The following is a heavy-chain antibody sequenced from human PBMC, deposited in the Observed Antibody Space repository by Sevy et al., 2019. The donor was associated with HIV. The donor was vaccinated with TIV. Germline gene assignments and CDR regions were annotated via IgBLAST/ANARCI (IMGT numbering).Heavy chain of an antibody. D-gene: IGHD6-13*01. V-gene: IGHV4-39*01. CDR1: GGSISSSSYY. Sequence: SETLSLTCTVSGGSISSSSYYWGWIRQPPGKGLEWIGSIYYSGSTYYNPSLKSRVTISVDTSKNQFSLKLSSVTAADTAVYYCARHIVRKPIAAIDPWGQGTLVTVSS. J-gene: IGHJ5*02. CDR2: IYYSGST. CDR3: ARHIVRKPIAAIDP.